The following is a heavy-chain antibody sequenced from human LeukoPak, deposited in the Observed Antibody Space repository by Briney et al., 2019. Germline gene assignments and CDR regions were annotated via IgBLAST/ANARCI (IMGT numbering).Heavy chain of an antibody. D-gene: IGHD1-1*01. CDR2: ISGSNSYI. CDR3: ARALTTLTYEGY. V-gene: IGHV3-21*01. CDR1: GFTFSSYT. J-gene: IGHJ4*02. Sequence: GGSLRLSCAASGFTFSSYTMHWIRQAPGKGLEWVSSISGSNSYIFYADSVKGRFTVSRDNAKDSLYLQVNSLRAEDTAVYYCARALTTLTYEGYWGQGTLVTVSS.